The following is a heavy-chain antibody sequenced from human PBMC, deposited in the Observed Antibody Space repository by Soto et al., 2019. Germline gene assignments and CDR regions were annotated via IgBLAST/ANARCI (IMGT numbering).Heavy chain of an antibody. J-gene: IGHJ5*01. D-gene: IGHD3-10*01. CDR2: INHSGST. CDR3: TRRSRWYYYGTASYYNLWFDS. CDR1: GGKIRGYY. Sequence: SQTQCLTYAVYGGKIRGYYLSWIRKNPGKGLEWIGEINHSGSTNYNPSLKSRVTISVDTSKNQFSLKLSSVTAADTAVYFCTRRSRWYYYGTASYYNLWFDSWGQGTLVTVS. V-gene: IGHV4-34*01.